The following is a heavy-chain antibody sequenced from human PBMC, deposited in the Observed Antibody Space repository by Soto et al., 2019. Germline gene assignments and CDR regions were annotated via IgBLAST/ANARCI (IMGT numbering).Heavy chain of an antibody. Sequence: SETLSLTCTVSGGSISSSSYYWGWIRQPPGKGLEWIGSIYYSGSTYYNPSLKSRVTISVDTSKNQFSLKLSSVTAADTAVYYCARRNGDGDGMDVWGQGTTVTVSS. V-gene: IGHV4-39*01. D-gene: IGHD2-8*01. CDR3: ARRNGDGDGMDV. J-gene: IGHJ6*02. CDR1: GGSISSSSYY. CDR2: IYYSGST.